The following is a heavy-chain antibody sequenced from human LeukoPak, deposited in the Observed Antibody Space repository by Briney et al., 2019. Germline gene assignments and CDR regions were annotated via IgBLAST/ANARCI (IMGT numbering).Heavy chain of an antibody. J-gene: IGHJ4*02. CDR2: ISGSGDST. D-gene: IGHD3-22*01. CDR3: SKEEVISGNHGVYFDY. V-gene: IGHV3-23*01. CDR1: GFTFSSYA. Sequence: GGSLRLSCAASGFTFSSYAMSWVRQAPGKGLEWVSTISGSGDSTYYADSVKGRFAISRDNSRRTIDLQMNSLRAEDTAVYYCSKEEVISGNHGVYFDYWGQGTLVTVSS.